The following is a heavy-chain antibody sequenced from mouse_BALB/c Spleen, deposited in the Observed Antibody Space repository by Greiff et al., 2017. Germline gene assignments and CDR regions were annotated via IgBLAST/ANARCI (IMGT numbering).Heavy chain of an antibody. J-gene: IGHJ4*01. CDR2: INPSTGYT. D-gene: IGHD1-1*01. CDR1: GYTFTSYW. CDR3: ARRLRLYAMDY. Sequence: VQLQQSGAELAKPGASVKMSCKASGYTFTSYWMHWVNQRPGQGLEWIGYINPSTGYTEYNQKFKDMATLTADKSSSTAYMQLSSLTSEDSAVYYGARRLRLYAMDYWGQGTSVTVSS. V-gene: IGHV1-7*01.